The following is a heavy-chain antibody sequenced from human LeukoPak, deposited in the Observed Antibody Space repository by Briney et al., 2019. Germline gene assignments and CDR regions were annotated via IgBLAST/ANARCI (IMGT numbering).Heavy chain of an antibody. CDR3: AKDLRVTMIVGIFDY. D-gene: IGHD3-22*01. V-gene: IGHV3-30*18. J-gene: IGHJ4*02. CDR1: GFTFSSYG. Sequence: GGSLRLSCAASGFTFSSYGMHWVRQAPGKGLEWVAVISYDGSNKYYADSVKGRFTISRDNSKNTLYLQMNSLRAEDTAVYYCAKDLRVTMIVGIFDYWGQGTLVTVSS. CDR2: ISYDGSNK.